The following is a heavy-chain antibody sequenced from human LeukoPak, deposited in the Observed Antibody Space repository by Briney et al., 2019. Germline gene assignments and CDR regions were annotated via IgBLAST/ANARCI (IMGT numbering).Heavy chain of an antibody. J-gene: IGHJ4*02. V-gene: IGHV4-59*01. Sequence: SETLSLTCTVSGGSISSYYWSWIRQPPGKGLEWIGYVYYSGSTNYNPSPKSRASISVDTSKNQFSLKLSSVTAADTAVYYCARETWIGYYFDYWGQGTLVTVSS. CDR1: GGSISSYY. CDR2: VYYSGST. D-gene: IGHD5-12*01. CDR3: ARETWIGYYFDY.